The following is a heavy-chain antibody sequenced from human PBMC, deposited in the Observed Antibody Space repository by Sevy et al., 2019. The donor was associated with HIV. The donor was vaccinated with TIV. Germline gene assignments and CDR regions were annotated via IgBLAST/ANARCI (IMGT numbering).Heavy chain of an antibody. CDR3: ARDPTDSPGYYYLYGLDA. V-gene: IGHV3-30*04. CDR2: ISYDGDNK. Sequence: GRSLRLSCAASGFPFGSYSMHWVRHAAGKGLEWVAVISYDGDNKLYADSVKGRFTISRDNSKRTLYLVMNSLRTEDTAGYSCARDPTDSPGYYYLYGLDAGGQGTRSTVSS. D-gene: IGHD2-15*01. CDR1: GFPFGSYS. J-gene: IGHJ6*02.